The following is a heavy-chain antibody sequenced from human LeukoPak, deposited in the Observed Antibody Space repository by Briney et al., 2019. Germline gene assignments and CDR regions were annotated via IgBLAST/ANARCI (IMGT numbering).Heavy chain of an antibody. CDR1: GYTFTGYY. CDR2: INPNVGGT. J-gene: IGHJ4*02. D-gene: IGHD3-3*01. Sequence: ASVKVSCKASGYTFTGYYIHWVRQAPGQGLEWMGRINPNVGGTNYAQKFQGRVTITTDTSISTAYMELSRLRSDDTAVYYCARERKITIFGVVCDYWGQGTLVTVSS. CDR3: ARERKITIFGVVCDY. V-gene: IGHV1-2*06.